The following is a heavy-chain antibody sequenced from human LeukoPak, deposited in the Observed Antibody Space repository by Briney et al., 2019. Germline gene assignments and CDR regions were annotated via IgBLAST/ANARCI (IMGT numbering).Heavy chain of an antibody. CDR3: AREDDILTDYYFDY. CDR2: IYSGGNT. J-gene: IGHJ4*02. CDR1: GFTVSSNS. D-gene: IGHD3-9*01. V-gene: IGHV3-53*01. Sequence: GGSLRLSCTVSGFTVSSNSMSWVRQAPGKGLEWVSFIYSGGNTHYSDSVKGRFTISRDNAKNSLYLQMNSLRAEDTAVYYCAREDDILTDYYFDYWGQGTLVTVSS.